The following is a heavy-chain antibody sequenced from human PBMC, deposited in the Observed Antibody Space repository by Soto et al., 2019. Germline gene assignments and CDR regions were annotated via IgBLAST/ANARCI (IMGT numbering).Heavy chain of an antibody. D-gene: IGHD5-12*01. CDR2: IKQDGSEK. CDR1: GFTFSSYW. CDR3: ARWRVATMGDYYYYYGMDV. V-gene: IGHV3-7*05. J-gene: IGHJ6*02. Sequence: GGSLRLSCAASGFTFSSYWMSWVRQAPGKGLEWVANIKQDGSEKYYVDSVKGRFTISRDNAKNSLYRQMNSLRAEDTAVYYCARWRVATMGDYYYYYGMDVWGQGTTVTVSS.